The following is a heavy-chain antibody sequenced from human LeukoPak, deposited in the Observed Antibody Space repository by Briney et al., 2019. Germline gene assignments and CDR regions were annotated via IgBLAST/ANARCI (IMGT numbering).Heavy chain of an antibody. CDR3: AREVQVVPAATHYYYYYMDV. J-gene: IGHJ6*03. CDR1: GGTFSSYA. Sequence: KVSCKASGGTFSSYAISWVRQAPGQGLEWMGGIIPIFGTANYAQKFQGRVTITADESTSTAYMELSSLRSEDTAVYYCAREVQVVPAATHYYYYYMDVWGKGTTVTVSS. CDR2: IIPIFGTA. V-gene: IGHV1-69*01. D-gene: IGHD2-2*01.